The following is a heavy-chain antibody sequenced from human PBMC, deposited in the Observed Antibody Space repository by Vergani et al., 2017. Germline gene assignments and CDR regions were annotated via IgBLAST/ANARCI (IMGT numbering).Heavy chain of an antibody. Sequence: QVQLVQSGAEVKKPGSSVKVSCKASGGTFSTYAISWVRQAPGQGLEWMGGIIPVFGTTNYAQKFQGRVTITADESTTTAYMELSSLRSEDTGVYYCARHLDDLGFQIDYYYYGMDVWGQGTTVTVSS. CDR1: GGTFSTYA. V-gene: IGHV1-69*01. CDR2: IIPVFGTT. J-gene: IGHJ6*02. CDR3: ARHLDDLGFQIDYYYYGMDV. D-gene: IGHD3-3*01.